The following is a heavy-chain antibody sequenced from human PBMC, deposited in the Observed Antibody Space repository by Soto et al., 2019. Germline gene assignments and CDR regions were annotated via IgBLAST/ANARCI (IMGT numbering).Heavy chain of an antibody. Sequence: ASVKVSCKVSGYALTELSMHWVRQAPGKGLEWMGGFDPEDGETIYAQKFQGRVAMTEDTSTDTAYMELSSLRSEDTAVYYCATDILGITMIVANHDAFDIWGQGRIVTVSS. CDR3: ATDILGITMIVANHDAFDI. D-gene: IGHD3-22*01. J-gene: IGHJ3*02. V-gene: IGHV1-24*01. CDR1: GYALTELS. CDR2: FDPEDGET.